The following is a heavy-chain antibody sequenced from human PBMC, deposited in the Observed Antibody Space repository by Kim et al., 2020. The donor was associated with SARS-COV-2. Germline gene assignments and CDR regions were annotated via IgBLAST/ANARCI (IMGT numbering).Heavy chain of an antibody. J-gene: IGHJ4*02. D-gene: IGHD1-26*01. CDR3: ASGRYTGTYYYFDY. V-gene: IGHV3-74*01. Sequence: DADSVRRRFTISRDNAKSTLYLQMSSRRAEDTAVYYCASGRYTGTYYYFDYWGQGTLVTVSS.